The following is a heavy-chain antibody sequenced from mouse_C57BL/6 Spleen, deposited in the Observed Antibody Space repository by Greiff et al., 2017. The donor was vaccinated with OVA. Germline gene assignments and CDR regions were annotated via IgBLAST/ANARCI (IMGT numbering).Heavy chain of an antibody. J-gene: IGHJ1*03. CDR1: GFSLTSYG. Sequence: QVQLKESGPGLVAPSQSLSITCTVSGFSLTSYGVHWVRQPPGKGLEWLVVIWSDGSTTYNSALKSRLSISKDNSKSQVFLKMNSLQTDDTAMYYCARHYYGRSYWYFDVWGTGTTVTVSS. CDR3: ARHYYGRSYWYFDV. CDR2: IWSDGST. V-gene: IGHV2-6-1*01. D-gene: IGHD1-1*01.